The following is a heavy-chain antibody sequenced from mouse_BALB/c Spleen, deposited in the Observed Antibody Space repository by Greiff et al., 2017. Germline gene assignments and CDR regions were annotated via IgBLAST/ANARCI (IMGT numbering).Heavy chain of an antibody. CDR3: TRSDYDGYYGFAY. D-gene: IGHD2-3*01. J-gene: IGHJ3*01. CDR1: GYTFTSYY. V-gene: IGHV1S81*02. CDR2: INPSNGGT. Sequence: QGQLHQSGAELVKPGASVKLSCKASGYTFTSYYMYWVKQRPGQGLEWIGEINPSNGGTNFNEKFKSKATLTVDKSSSTAYMQLSSLTSEDSAVYYCTRSDYDGYYGFAYWGQGTLVTVSA.